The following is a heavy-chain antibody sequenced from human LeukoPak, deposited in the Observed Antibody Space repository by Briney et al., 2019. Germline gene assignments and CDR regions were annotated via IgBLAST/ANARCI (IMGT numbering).Heavy chain of an antibody. CDR3: ARGGVVAGTGGY. CDR1: GYTFSIYD. V-gene: IGHV1-8*01. D-gene: IGHD6-19*01. CDR2: MNPNSGNT. J-gene: IGHJ4*02. Sequence: ASVTVSCKASGYTFSIYDINWVRQATGQGLEWMGWMNPNSGNTGYAQKFQGRVTMTRNTSISTAYMELSGLKSEDTAVYYCARGGVVAGTGGYWGQGTLVTVSS.